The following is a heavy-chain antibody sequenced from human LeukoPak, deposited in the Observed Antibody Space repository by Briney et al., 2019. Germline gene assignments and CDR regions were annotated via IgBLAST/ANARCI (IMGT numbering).Heavy chain of an antibody. CDR1: GGSINSYY. V-gene: IGHV4-59*01. Sequence: SETLSLTCTVSGGSINSYYWSWIRQPPGKGLEWIGYIYYSGSTNYNPSLKSRVTISVDTSKKQFSLRLSSVTAADTAVYYCARVTTWLPFDYWGQGTLVTVSS. J-gene: IGHJ4*02. CDR2: IYYSGST. CDR3: ARVTTWLPFDY. D-gene: IGHD5-24*01.